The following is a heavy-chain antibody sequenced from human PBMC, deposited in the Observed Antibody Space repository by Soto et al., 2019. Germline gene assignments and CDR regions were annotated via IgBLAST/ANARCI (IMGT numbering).Heavy chain of an antibody. CDR2: IYYSGST. Sequence: QVQLQESGPGLVKPSQTLSLTCTVSGDSIRSGGNYWSWVRQHPGKGLEWIGYIYYSGSTYYNPSLKSRLTMSVDTSKNQFSLRLSSVTAADTAVYYCARIQMATIHFIYCGQGTLVTVSS. J-gene: IGHJ4*02. CDR1: GDSIRSGGNY. D-gene: IGHD5-12*01. CDR3: ARIQMATIHFIY. V-gene: IGHV4-31*03.